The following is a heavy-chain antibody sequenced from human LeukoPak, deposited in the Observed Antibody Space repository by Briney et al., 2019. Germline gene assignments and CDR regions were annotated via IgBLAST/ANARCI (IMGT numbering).Heavy chain of an antibody. CDR2: INHSGST. CDR3: AASGRGYSYGVFGGGYYYYYGMDV. D-gene: IGHD5-18*01. V-gene: IGHV4-39*07. CDR1: GGSIISNNHY. J-gene: IGHJ6*02. Sequence: PSETLSLTCTVSGGSIISNNHYWGWTRQPPGKGLEWIGEINHSGSTNYNPSLKSRVTISVDTSKNQFSLKLSSVTAADTAVYYCAASGRGYSYGVFGGGYYYYYGMDVWGQGTTVTVSS.